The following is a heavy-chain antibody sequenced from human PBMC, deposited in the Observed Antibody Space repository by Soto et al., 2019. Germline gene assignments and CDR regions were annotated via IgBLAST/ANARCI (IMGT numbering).Heavy chain of an antibody. Sequence: SSETLSLTCAVSGFSISSGGYSWNWIRQPPGKGLEWIGNIYHSGSTYYNASLKSRVTISVDRSKNQFSLKLSSVTAADTAVYYCGRGDYANAFDIWGQGTMVTV. CDR2: IYHSGST. CDR1: GFSISSGGYS. D-gene: IGHD4-17*01. J-gene: IGHJ3*02. V-gene: IGHV4-30-2*01. CDR3: GRGDYANAFDI.